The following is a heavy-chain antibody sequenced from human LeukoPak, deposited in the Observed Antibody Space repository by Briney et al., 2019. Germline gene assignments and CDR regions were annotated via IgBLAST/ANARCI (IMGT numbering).Heavy chain of an antibody. CDR1: GGSISSYY. V-gene: IGHV4-59*08. CDR3: ARQYSSSWIDY. J-gene: IGHJ4*02. Sequence: SETLSLTCTVSGGSISSYYWSWIRQPPGKGLEWIGYIYYSGSTNYNPSLKSRVTISVDTSKNQFSLKLSSVTAADTAVYYCARQYSSSWIDYWGQGTLVTVSS. D-gene: IGHD6-13*01. CDR2: IYYSGST.